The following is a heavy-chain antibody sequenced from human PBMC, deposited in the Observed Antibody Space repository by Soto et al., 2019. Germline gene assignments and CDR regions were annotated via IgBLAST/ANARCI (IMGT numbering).Heavy chain of an antibody. CDR2: IWYDGSNK. J-gene: IGHJ4*02. Sequence: QVQLVESGGGVVQPGRSLRLSCAASGFTFSSYGMHWVRQAPGKGLEWVAVIWYDGSNKYYADSVKGRFTISRNNSKNTLYLQMNILRAEDTAVYYCARDSWSYAPYFDYWGQGTLVTVSS. D-gene: IGHD1-26*01. V-gene: IGHV3-33*01. CDR3: ARDSWSYAPYFDY. CDR1: GFTFSSYG.